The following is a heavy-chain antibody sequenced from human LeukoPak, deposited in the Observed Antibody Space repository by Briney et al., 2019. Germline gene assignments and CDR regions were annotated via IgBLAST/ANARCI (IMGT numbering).Heavy chain of an antibody. D-gene: IGHD6-13*01. J-gene: IGHJ4*02. CDR1: GGSISSYY. Sequence: PSETLSLTCTVSGGSISSYYWSWIRQPAGKGLEWIGRIYTSGSTNYNPSLKSRVTMSVDTSKNQFSLKLSSVTAADTAVYYCARGGSYSSSWHYYFDYWGQGTLVTVSS. V-gene: IGHV4-4*07. CDR3: ARGGSYSSSWHYYFDY. CDR2: IYTSGST.